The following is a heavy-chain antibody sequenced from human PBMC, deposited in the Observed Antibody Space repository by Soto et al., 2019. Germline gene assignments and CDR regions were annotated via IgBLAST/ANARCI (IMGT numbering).Heavy chain of an antibody. CDR2: IIPIFGTA. J-gene: IGHJ4*02. D-gene: IGHD4-17*01. CDR1: GYTFTGYY. V-gene: IGHV1-69*13. Sequence: GASVKVSCKASGYTFTGYYIHWVRQAPGQGLEWMGGIIPIFGTANYAQKFQGRVTITADESTSTAYMELSSLRSEDTAVSYCARGHDYGDIDYWGQGTLVTVSS. CDR3: ARGHDYGDIDY.